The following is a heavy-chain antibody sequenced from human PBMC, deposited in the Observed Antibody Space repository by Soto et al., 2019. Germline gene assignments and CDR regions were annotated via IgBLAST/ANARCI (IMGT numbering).Heavy chain of an antibody. V-gene: IGHV3-48*03. CDR2: ISSSGSTI. CDR3: ARGQYSSGGGYFDY. CDR1: GFTFSSYE. Sequence: EVQLVESGGGLVQPGGSLRLSCAASGFTFSSYEMNWVRQAPGKGLEWVSYISSSGSTIYYADSVKGRFTISRDNAKNSLYMKMNSLRDEATAGYYCARGQYSSGGGYFDYWGQETLVTVSS. J-gene: IGHJ4*02. D-gene: IGHD6-19*01.